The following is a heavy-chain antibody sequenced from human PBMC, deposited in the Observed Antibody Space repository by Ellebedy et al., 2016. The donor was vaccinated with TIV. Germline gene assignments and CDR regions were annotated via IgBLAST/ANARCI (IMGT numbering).Heavy chain of an antibody. D-gene: IGHD6-19*01. CDR2: IWYDGSNK. V-gene: IGHV3-33*01. J-gene: IGHJ5*02. Sequence: GESLKISXAASGFTFSSYGMHWVRQAPGKGLEWVAVIWYDGSNKYYADSVKGRFTISRDNSKNTLYLQMNSLRAEDTAVYYCARAPEKYGGQWLVRGWFDPWGQGTLVTVSS. CDR3: ARAPEKYGGQWLVRGWFDP. CDR1: GFTFSSYG.